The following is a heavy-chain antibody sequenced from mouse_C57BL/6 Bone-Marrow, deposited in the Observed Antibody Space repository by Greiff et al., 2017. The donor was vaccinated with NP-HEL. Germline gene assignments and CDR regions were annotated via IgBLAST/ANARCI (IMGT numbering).Heavy chain of an antibody. J-gene: IGHJ3*01. D-gene: IGHD2-1*01. Sequence: QVQLQQSGPELAKPGASVKLSCKASGTSSTSDWLPWGKHRSGQGLEWIGYIKPSSGYATYNRKLRDKATLPAAKPSSTAYMQLSSLTYGHSADYYWASRYGNSAGFFAYWGQGTLVTVSA. V-gene: IGHV1-7*01. CDR1: GTSSTSDW. CDR2: IKPSSGYA. CDR3: ASRYGNSAGFFAY.